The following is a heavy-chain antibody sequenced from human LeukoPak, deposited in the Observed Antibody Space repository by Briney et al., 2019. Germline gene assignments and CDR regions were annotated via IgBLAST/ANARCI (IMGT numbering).Heavy chain of an antibody. D-gene: IGHD5-24*01. V-gene: IGHV4-38-2*02. J-gene: IGHJ4*02. Sequence: SETLSLTCTVSGYSISSGYYWGWIRHPPGKGLEGIGSIYHSGSTYYNPSLKSRGTISVDTSKTQFSLKLSSVTAADTAAYYCATEMATAIDYWGQGTLVTVSS. CDR2: IYHSGST. CDR1: GYSISSGYY. CDR3: ATEMATAIDY.